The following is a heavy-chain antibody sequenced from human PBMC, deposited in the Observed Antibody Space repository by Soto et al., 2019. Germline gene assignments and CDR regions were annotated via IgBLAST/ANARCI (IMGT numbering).Heavy chain of an antibody. CDR1: GFTFSKYG. CDR2: IWNDGIRK. V-gene: IGHV3-33*01. Sequence: GSSLKISCAASGFTFSKYGMHWVRQATGKGLEWVALIWNDGIRKVYVDSVKGRFTIYRENSKKTLDLQMNNLRDEDTAVYYCARDDDNDPNALDXWGPVTLVTVSX. CDR3: ARDDDNDPNALDX. J-gene: IGHJ5*02. D-gene: IGHD1-1*01.